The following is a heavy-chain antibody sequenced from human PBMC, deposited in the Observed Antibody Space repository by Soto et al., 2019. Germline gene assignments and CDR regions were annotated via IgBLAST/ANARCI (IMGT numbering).Heavy chain of an antibody. CDR3: ARDRKGLRYFDWLPTNYYYYGMDV. V-gene: IGHV1-46*01. Sequence: ASVKVSCKASGYTFTSYYMHWVRQAPGQGLEWMGIINPSGGSTSYAQKFQGRVTMTRDTSTSTVYMELSSLRSEDTAVYYCARDRKGLRYFDWLPTNYYYYGMDVWGQGTTVTVSS. D-gene: IGHD3-9*01. CDR2: INPSGGST. CDR1: GYTFTSYY. J-gene: IGHJ6*02.